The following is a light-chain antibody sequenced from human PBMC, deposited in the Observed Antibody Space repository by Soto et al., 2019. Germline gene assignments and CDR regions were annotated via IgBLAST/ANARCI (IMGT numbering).Light chain of an antibody. CDR1: SRDIGGYDF. Sequence: QSVLTQPPSASGSPGQSVTISCTGTSRDIGGYDFDSWYQQHPSKAPKLLIYDVIKRTSGVPDRFSGSKSGNTASLAVSGRQTYDEADYYCSSYGGSNNLLFGGGTKLTVL. CDR3: SSYGGSNNLL. J-gene: IGLJ2*01. V-gene: IGLV2-8*01. CDR2: DVI.